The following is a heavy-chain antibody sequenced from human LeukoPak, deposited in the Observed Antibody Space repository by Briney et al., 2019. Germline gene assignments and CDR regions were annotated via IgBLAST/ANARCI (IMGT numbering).Heavy chain of an antibody. CDR2: ISGSGGST. CDR1: GFTFSSYS. Sequence: GGSLRLSCAASGFTFSSYSMNWVRQAPGKGLEWVSAISGSGGSTYYADSVKGRFTISRDNSKNTLYLQMNSLRAEDTAVYYCAKAWWELWYFDYWGQGTLVTVSS. D-gene: IGHD1-26*01. CDR3: AKAWWELWYFDY. J-gene: IGHJ4*02. V-gene: IGHV3-23*01.